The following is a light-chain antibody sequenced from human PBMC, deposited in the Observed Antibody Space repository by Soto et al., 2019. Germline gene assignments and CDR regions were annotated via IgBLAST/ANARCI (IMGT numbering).Light chain of an antibody. CDR2: GAS. CDR3: QQSYSTPLT. V-gene: IGKV3-15*01. CDR1: QSVSSN. J-gene: IGKJ4*01. Sequence: EIVMTQSPATLPVSPGERATLSCRASQSVSSNLAWYQQKPGQAPRLLVYGASTRATGIAARFSGSGSGTDFTLTISSLQPEDFATYYCQQSYSTPLTFGGGTKVDIK.